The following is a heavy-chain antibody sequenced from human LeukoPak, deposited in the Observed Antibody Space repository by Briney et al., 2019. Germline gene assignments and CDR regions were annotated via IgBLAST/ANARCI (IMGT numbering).Heavy chain of an antibody. V-gene: IGHV1-18*01. CDR1: GGTFSSYA. D-gene: IGHD3-10*01. CDR3: ARDSGSYHQWSFDY. Sequence: GASVKVSCKASGGTFSSYAISWVRQAPGQGLEWMGWISAYNGNTNYAQKLQGRVTMTTDTSTSTAYMELRSLRSDDTAVYYCARDSGSYHQWSFDYWGQGTLVTVSS. J-gene: IGHJ4*02. CDR2: ISAYNGNT.